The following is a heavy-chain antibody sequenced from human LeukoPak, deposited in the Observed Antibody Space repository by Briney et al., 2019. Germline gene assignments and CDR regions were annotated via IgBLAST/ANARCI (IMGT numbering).Heavy chain of an antibody. V-gene: IGHV1-69*13. Sequence: GASVKVSCKTSGGTFNSYAISWVRQAPGQGLEWMGGIIPIFGTANYAQKFQGRVTITADESTSTAYMELSSLRSEDTAVYYCARSTQNYDFWSGYYYYYYYGMDVWGQGTTVTVSS. CDR3: ARSTQNYDFWSGYYYYYYYGMDV. CDR1: GGTFNSYA. CDR2: IIPIFGTA. D-gene: IGHD3-3*01. J-gene: IGHJ6*02.